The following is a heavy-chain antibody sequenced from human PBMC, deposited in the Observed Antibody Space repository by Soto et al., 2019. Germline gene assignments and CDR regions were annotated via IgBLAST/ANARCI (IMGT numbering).Heavy chain of an antibody. Sequence: SETLSLTCAVYGVSFSGYYWSWIRQPPGKGLEWIGEINHSGSTNYNPSLKSRVTISVDTSKNQFSLTLNAVTAADTAVYYCARLTTWSGYYPYHHFYIDAWAKGTTVTVSS. CDR3: ARLTTWSGYYPYHHFYIDA. D-gene: IGHD3-3*01. CDR2: INHSGST. J-gene: IGHJ6*03. V-gene: IGHV4-34*01. CDR1: GVSFSGYY.